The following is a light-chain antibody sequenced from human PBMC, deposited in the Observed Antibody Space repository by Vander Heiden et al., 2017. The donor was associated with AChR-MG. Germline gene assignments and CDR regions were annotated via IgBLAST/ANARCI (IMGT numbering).Light chain of an antibody. CDR1: QDINNY. V-gene: IGKV1-9*01. Sequence: DIQFTQSPSFLPASVGSRVTITCRASQDINNYLAWYQQKPGKAPKLLVYAASTLQTEVPSRFSGSGSGTEFTLTISSLQPEDFATYHCQQLKSYPLTFGGGTKVE. CDR3: QQLKSYPLT. J-gene: IGKJ4*01. CDR2: AAS.